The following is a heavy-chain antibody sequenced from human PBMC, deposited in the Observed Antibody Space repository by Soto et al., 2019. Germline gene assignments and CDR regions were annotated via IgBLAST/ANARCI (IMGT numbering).Heavy chain of an antibody. Sequence: QVQLQESGPGLVKPSGTLSLTCAVSGGSISTSNWWTWVRQPPGMGLEWIGEIFHTGSTNYNPSLKSRVTMSLDKSKDQFSLSLTSVTAADTAMCYCATYPPDSSGYFLLYWGQGTLITVSS. V-gene: IGHV4-4*02. CDR2: IFHTGST. D-gene: IGHD3-22*01. J-gene: IGHJ4*02. CDR1: GGSISTSNW. CDR3: ATYPPDSSGYFLLY.